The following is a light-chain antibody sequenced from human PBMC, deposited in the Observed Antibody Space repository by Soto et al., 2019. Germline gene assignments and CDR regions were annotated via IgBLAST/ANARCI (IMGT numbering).Light chain of an antibody. J-gene: IGLJ2*01. CDR3: QSYDSSNHVV. CDR2: ENN. Sequence: NFMLTQPHSVSESPGKTVTISCTRSSGNIATNYVQWYQQRQGSSPTTVICENNQRPSGVPDRFSGSIDSSSNSASLTISGLKTEDEADYYCQSYDSSNHVVFGGGTKLTVL. V-gene: IGLV6-57*01. CDR1: SGNIATNY.